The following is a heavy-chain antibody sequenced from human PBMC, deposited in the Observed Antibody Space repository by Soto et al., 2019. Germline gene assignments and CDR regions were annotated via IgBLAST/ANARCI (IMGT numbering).Heavy chain of an antibody. Sequence: ASIKVSCKAFGYTFTSCDINSVRQATGQGLEWMGIINPNGGSTRFAQTFQGRITMATDTSTSTVYMELRSLRSEDTAVHYCARSSGGVFGCIKGGSHWLAPCPQRCLVTVS. V-gene: IGHV1-46*01. J-gene: IGHJ5*02. CDR3: ARSSGGVFGCIKGGSHWLAP. CDR2: INPNGGST. CDR1: GYTFTSCD. D-gene: IGHD3-16*02.